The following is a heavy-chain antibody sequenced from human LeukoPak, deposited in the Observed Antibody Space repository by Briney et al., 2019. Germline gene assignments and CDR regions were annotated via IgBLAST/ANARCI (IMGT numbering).Heavy chain of an antibody. CDR1: GFTFSSYT. CDR2: ISTSSSYI. D-gene: IGHD4-23*01. Sequence: GGSLRLSCAASGFTFSSYTMNWVRQAPGKGLEWVSSISTSSSYIYYADSVKGRFTISRDNARNSLYLQMNSLRAEDTAVYFCARDGDTVLTRGYYYYLDVWGKGTTVTVSS. J-gene: IGHJ6*03. CDR3: ARDGDTVLTRGYYYYLDV. V-gene: IGHV3-21*01.